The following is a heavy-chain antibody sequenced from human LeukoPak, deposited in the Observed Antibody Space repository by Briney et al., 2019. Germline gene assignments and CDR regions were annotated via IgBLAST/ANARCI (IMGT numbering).Heavy chain of an antibody. CDR3: ARERNDAVDY. CDR1: GGTFSSYA. Sequence: ASVKLSCKASGGTFSSYAISWVRQAPGQGLEWMGGIIPIFGTANYAQKFQGRVTITADESTSTAYMELSSLRSEDTAVYYCARERNDAVDYWGQGTLVTVSS. J-gene: IGHJ4*02. D-gene: IGHD1-1*01. V-gene: IGHV1-69*01. CDR2: IIPIFGTA.